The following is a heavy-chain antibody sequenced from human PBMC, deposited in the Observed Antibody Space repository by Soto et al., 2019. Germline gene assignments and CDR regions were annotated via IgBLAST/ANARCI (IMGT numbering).Heavy chain of an antibody. CDR2: IYYSGST. CDR1: GGSVSSGSYY. V-gene: IGHV4-61*01. Sequence: QVQLQESGPGLVKPSETLSLTCTVSGGSVSSGSYYWSWIRQPPGKGLEWIGYIYYSGSTNYNPSLKSRVTISVDTSKNQFSLKLSSVTAADTAVYYCARDNPEWLVMPHISYYYGMDVWGQGTTVTVSS. J-gene: IGHJ6*02. D-gene: IGHD6-19*01. CDR3: ARDNPEWLVMPHISYYYGMDV.